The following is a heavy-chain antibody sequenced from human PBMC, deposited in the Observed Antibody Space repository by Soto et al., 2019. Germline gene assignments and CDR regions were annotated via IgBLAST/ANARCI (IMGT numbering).Heavy chain of an antibody. Sequence: ASVKVSCKVSGYTLTELSMHWVRQAPGKGLEWMGGFDPEDGETIYAQKFQGRVTMTEDTSTDTAYMELSSLRSEDTAVYYCATSITGTTWFDPWGQGTLVTVSS. V-gene: IGHV1-24*01. D-gene: IGHD1-7*01. CDR1: GYTLTELS. J-gene: IGHJ5*02. CDR3: ATSITGTTWFDP. CDR2: FDPEDGET.